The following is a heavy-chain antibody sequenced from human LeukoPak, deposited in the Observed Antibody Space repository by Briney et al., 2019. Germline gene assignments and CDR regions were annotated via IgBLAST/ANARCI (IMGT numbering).Heavy chain of an antibody. CDR3: AKDPAIFGVVTNWFDP. Sequence: PGGSLRLSCAASGFTFSSYGMHWVRQAPGKGLEWVAFIRYDGSNKYYADSVKGRFTISRDNSKNTLYLQMNSLRAEDTAVYYCAKDPAIFGVVTNWFDPWGQGTLVTVSS. V-gene: IGHV3-30*02. CDR2: IRYDGSNK. D-gene: IGHD3-3*01. J-gene: IGHJ5*02. CDR1: GFTFSSYG.